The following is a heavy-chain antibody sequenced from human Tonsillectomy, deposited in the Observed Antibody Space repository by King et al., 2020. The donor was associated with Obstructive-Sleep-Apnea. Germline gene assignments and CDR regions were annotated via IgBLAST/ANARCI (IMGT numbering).Heavy chain of an antibody. J-gene: IGHJ6*02. CDR2: LSWNSGNI. CDR1: GFTFDDYA. D-gene: IGHD2-15*01. CDR3: AKGICSGGSCYSPNFYYYGMDV. Sequence: VQLVESGGGLVQPGRSLRLSCAASGFTFDDYAMHWVRQAPGKGLEWVSGLSWNSGNIGYADSVKGRFTISRDNAKNSLYLQMNSLRAEDTALYYCAKGICSGGSCYSPNFYYYGMDVWGQGTTVTVSS. V-gene: IGHV3-9*01.